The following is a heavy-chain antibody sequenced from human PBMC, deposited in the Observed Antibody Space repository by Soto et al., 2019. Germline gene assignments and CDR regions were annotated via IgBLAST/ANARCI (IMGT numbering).Heavy chain of an antibody. J-gene: IGHJ6*02. CDR2: IIPIFGTA. Sequence: ASVKVSCKASGGTFSSYAISWVRQAPGQGLEWMGGIIPIFGTANYAQKFQGRVTITADESTSTAYMELSSLRSEDTAVYYCARGSTIFGVVEYYYYGMDVWGQGTTVTVSS. V-gene: IGHV1-69*13. CDR1: GGTFSSYA. CDR3: ARGSTIFGVVEYYYYGMDV. D-gene: IGHD3-3*01.